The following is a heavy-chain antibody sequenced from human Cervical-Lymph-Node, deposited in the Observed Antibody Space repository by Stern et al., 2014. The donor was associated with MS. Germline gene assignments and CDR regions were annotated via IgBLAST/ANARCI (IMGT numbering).Heavy chain of an antibody. CDR3: ARGATNDAFDI. J-gene: IGHJ3*02. CDR1: GYTFINYW. Sequence: MQLVQYGAEVKKPGESLKISCEGSGYTFINYWIAWVRQMPGKGLEWMGIIFPGDYDTRYSPSFQGQVTISADNFLSTAHLQWSSLKASDTAIYYCARGATNDAFDIWGQGTLVTVSS. CDR2: IFPGDYDT. V-gene: IGHV5-51*01. D-gene: IGHD1-26*01.